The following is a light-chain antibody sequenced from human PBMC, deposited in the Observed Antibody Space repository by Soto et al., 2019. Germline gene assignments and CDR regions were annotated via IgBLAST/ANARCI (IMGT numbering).Light chain of an antibody. CDR1: QSVSSTL. CDR2: GAS. V-gene: IGKV3-20*01. Sequence: EIVLTQSPGTLSLSPGARATLSCRASQSVSSTLLAWYQQKPGQAPRVLIYGASTRATGIPDRFSGSGSGTEFTHTISRLEPEDFAEYYCQQYDSSRTFGQGTKVEMK. J-gene: IGKJ1*01. CDR3: QQYDSSRT.